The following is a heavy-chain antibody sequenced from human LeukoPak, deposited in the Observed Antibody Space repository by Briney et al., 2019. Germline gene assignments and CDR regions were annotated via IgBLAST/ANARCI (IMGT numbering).Heavy chain of an antibody. CDR2: INHSGST. CDR1: GGSSSGYY. CDR3: ASGPYYYDSSGYYYFDY. D-gene: IGHD3-22*01. J-gene: IGHJ4*02. Sequence: SETLSLTCAVYGGSSSGYYWSWIRQPPGKGLEWIGEINHSGSTNYNPSLKSRVTISVDTSKNQFSLKLSSVTAADTAVYYCASGPYYYDSSGYYYFDYWGQGTLVTVSS. V-gene: IGHV4-34*01.